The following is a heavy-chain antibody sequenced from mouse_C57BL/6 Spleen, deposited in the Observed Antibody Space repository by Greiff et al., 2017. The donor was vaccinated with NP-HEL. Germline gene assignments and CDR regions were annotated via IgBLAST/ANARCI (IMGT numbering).Heavy chain of an antibody. CDR3: ARLGTGTEYFDV. CDR2: IYPGGGYT. Sequence: LQESGAELVRPGTSVKMSCKASGYTFTNYWIGWAKQRPGHGLEWIGDIYPGGGYTNYNEKFKGKATLTADKSSSTAYMQFSSLTSEDSAIYYCARLGTGTEYFDVWGTGTTVTVSS. V-gene: IGHV1-63*01. J-gene: IGHJ1*03. CDR1: GYTFTNYW. D-gene: IGHD4-1*01.